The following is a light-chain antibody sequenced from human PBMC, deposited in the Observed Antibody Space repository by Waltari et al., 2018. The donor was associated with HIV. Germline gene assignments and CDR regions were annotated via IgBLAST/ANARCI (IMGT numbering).Light chain of an antibody. CDR2: SNN. Sequence: QSVLTQPPSAYGPPGQRVPLSCSGIRSHIGSTPANGYQQLPGTAPKLLIYSNNQRPSGVPDRFSGSKSGTSASLAISGLQSEDEADYYCAAWDDSLNGWVFGGGTKLTVL. J-gene: IGLJ3*02. V-gene: IGLV1-44*01. CDR3: AAWDDSLNGWV. CDR1: RSHIGSTP.